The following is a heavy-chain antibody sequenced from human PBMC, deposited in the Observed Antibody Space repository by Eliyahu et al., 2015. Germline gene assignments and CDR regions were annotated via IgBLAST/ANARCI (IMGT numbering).Heavy chain of an antibody. CDR1: GFXXSTSGVG. CDR3: AHEMYYFDY. Sequence: QITLKESGPTLVKPTQTLTLTCTFSGFXXSTSGVGVGWIRXPPXKALEWLALIYWDDDKRYSPSLKSRLTITKDTSKNQVVLTMTNMDPVDTATYYCAHEMYYFDYWGQGTLVTVSS. J-gene: IGHJ4*02. D-gene: IGHD5-24*01. V-gene: IGHV2-5*02. CDR2: IYWDDDK.